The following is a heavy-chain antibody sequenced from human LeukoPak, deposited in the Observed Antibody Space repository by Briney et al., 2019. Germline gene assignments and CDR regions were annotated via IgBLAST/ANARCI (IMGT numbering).Heavy chain of an antibody. J-gene: IGHJ6*03. D-gene: IGHD2-8*02. V-gene: IGHV3-30*02. CDR3: AKGRVVCALYYYYYMDV. CDR2: IRYDGSNK. CDR1: GFTFSSYG. Sequence: GGSLRLSCAASGFTFSSYGMHWVRQPPGKGLEWVALIRYDGSNKYYADSVKGRFTISRDNSKHTLYLQMNRLRAEDTDVYYCAKGRVVCALYYYYYMDVWGKGTTVTVSS.